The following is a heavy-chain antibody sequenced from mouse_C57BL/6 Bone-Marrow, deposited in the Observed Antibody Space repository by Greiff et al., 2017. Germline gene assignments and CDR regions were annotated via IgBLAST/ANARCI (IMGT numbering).Heavy chain of an antibody. D-gene: IGHD2-3*01. J-gene: IGHJ3*01. V-gene: IGHV1-50*01. CDR3: ASGGYFAWFAY. Sequence: QVQLKQPGAELVKPGASVKLSCKASGYTFTSYWMQWVKQRPGQGLEWIGEIDPSDSYTNYHQKFKGKATLTVDTSSSTAYMQLSSLTSEDSAVCYCASGGYFAWFAYWGQGTLVTVSA. CDR2: IDPSDSYT. CDR1: GYTFTSYW.